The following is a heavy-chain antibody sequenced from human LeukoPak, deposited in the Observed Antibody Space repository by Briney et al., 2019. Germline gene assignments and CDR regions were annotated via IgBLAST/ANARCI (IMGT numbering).Heavy chain of an antibody. CDR1: GFSFSSYA. CDR3: ARDSYGTLDY. J-gene: IGHJ4*02. CDR2: ISGSGGNT. D-gene: IGHD5-18*01. V-gene: IGHV3-23*01. Sequence: GGSLRLSCAASGFSFSSYAMSWVRQAPGKGLEWVSAISGSGGNTYYADSVKGRFTISRDNSKNTLYLQMNSPRAEDTAVYYCARDSYGTLDYWGQGTLVTVSS.